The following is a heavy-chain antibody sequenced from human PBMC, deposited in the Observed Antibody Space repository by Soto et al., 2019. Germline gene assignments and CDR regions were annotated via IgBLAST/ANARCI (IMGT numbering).Heavy chain of an antibody. D-gene: IGHD6-19*01. J-gene: IGHJ4*02. CDR1: GFTFSIYS. CDR2: VNGHNP. V-gene: IGHV3-23*01. Sequence: EVQLLESGGGLVQPGGSLRLSCAASGFTFSIYSLSWVRQAPGKGLGWVSAVNGHNPHYADSVKGRFTISRDNDRSTLYLQMRTLQVEDTAIYYSAKVGTRIGTGWSEYGEHWGQGTLVTVS. CDR3: AKVGTRIGTGWSEYGEH.